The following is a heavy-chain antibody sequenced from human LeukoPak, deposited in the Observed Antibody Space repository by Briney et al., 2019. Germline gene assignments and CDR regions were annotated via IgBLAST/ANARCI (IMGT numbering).Heavy chain of an antibody. CDR3: ARGDDILTGAVDY. D-gene: IGHD3-9*01. Sequence: GGALRLSCAASGFTFSSYSMNWVRQAPGKGRGWVSSIINSSSYNYYADSVKGRFTISRNNAKNSLFLQINSLRAEDTAVYYCARGDDILTGAVDYWGQGPLVTVSS. J-gene: IGHJ4*02. CDR1: GFTFSSYS. V-gene: IGHV3-21*01. CDR2: IINSSSYN.